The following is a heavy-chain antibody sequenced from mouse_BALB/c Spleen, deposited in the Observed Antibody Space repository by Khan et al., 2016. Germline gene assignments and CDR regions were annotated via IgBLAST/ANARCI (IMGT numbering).Heavy chain of an antibody. CDR3: ARMYYGDY. Sequence: VQLQQSGAELVKPGASVKLSCTASGFSIQDTYIHWVRQRSEQGLDWIGRIDPPNDNTKYDPKFQGKATITADTSSNTAYLQLSSLTYEDTAVYYCARMYYGDYWGQGTTLTVSS. CDR2: IDPPNDNT. CDR1: GFSIQDTY. J-gene: IGHJ2*01. D-gene: IGHD1-1*01. V-gene: IGHV14-3*02.